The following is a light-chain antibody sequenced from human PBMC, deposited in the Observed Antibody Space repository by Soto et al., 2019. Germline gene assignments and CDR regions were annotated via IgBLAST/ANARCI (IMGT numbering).Light chain of an antibody. J-gene: IGKJ2*01. Sequence: DIQMTQSPSSLSAAVGDRVTITCRASQGVSAYLLWYQPTQGRAPKLLIYSASNLVSGVPSRFSGSGSGTSFTLTISSLQPVDVATDACQHSYRTPQNFGKGTKLETK. CDR1: QGVSAY. CDR3: QHSYRTPQN. V-gene: IGKV1-39*01. CDR2: SAS.